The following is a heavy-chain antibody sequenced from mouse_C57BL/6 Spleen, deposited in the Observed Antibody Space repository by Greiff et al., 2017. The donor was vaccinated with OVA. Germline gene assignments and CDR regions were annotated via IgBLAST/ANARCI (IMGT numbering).Heavy chain of an antibody. D-gene: IGHD2-1*01. CDR2: IYPGSGNT. CDR1: GYTFTDYY. CDR3: AGGNPWYFDV. J-gene: IGHJ1*03. Sequence: VQLQESGAELVRPGASVKLSCKASGYTFTDYYINWVKQRPGQGLEWIARIYPGSGNTYYNEKFKGKATLTAEKSSSTAYMQLSSLTSEDSAVYFCAGGNPWYFDVWGTGTTVTVSS. V-gene: IGHV1-76*01.